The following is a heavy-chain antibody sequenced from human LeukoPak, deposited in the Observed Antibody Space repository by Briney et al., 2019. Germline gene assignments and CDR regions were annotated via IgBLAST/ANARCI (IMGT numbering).Heavy chain of an antibody. CDR2: ISGSGGST. CDR1: GFTFSSYA. D-gene: IGHD3-3*01. J-gene: IGHJ6*02. V-gene: IGHV3-23*01. Sequence: PGGSLRLSCAASGFTFSSYAMSWVRQAPGKGLEWVSAISGSGGSTYYADSVKGRFTISRDNSKNTLYLQMNSLRAEDTAVYYCAAYFLGSGYLSYYYGMDVWGQGTTVTVSS. CDR3: AAYFLGSGYLSYYYGMDV.